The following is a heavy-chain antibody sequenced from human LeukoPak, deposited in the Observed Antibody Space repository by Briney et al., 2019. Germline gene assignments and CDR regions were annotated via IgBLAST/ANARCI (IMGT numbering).Heavy chain of an antibody. CDR3: ARGPTYYYDSSGYYYERGSFDY. CDR2: IKQDGSEK. V-gene: IGHV3-7*01. D-gene: IGHD3-22*01. Sequence: GGSLRLSCAASGFTFSSYWMSWVRQAPGKGLEWVANIKQDGSEKYYVDSVKGRFTISRDNAKDSLYLQMNSLRAEDTAVYYCARGPTYYYDSSGYYYERGSFDYWGQGTLVTVSS. J-gene: IGHJ4*02. CDR1: GFTFSSYW.